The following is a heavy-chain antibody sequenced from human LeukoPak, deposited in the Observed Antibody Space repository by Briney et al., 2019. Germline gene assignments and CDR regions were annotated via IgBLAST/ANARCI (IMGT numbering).Heavy chain of an antibody. CDR1: GFTFSSYG. J-gene: IGHJ1*01. Sequence: GGSLRHSCAASGFTFSSYGMHWVRQAPGKGLVWVSRINSDGSSTSYADSVKGRFTISRDNAKNTLYLQMNSLRAEDTAVYYCARGPYYYDSSGYYPEYFQHWARAPWSPSPQ. D-gene: IGHD3-22*01. CDR2: INSDGSST. CDR3: ARGPYYYDSSGYYPEYFQH. V-gene: IGHV3-74*01.